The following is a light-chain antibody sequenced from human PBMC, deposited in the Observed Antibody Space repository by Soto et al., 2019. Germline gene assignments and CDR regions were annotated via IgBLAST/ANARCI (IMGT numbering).Light chain of an antibody. CDR2: DAS. CDR3: QQSNTHS. J-gene: IGKJ4*01. CDR1: QNIFTW. V-gene: IGKV1-5*01. Sequence: DIQMTQSPSTLSASVGDTVTITCRASQNIFTWLAWYQHKPGKAPKLLMYDASILESGVPSRFSGSGSGTEFTLTISGLQSDDFGTYCCQQSNTHSFGGGTKVDI.